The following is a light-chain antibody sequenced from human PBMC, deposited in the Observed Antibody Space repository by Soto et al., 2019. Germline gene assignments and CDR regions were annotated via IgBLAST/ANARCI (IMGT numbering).Light chain of an antibody. CDR2: WAS. CDR3: QQYYNTPLT. V-gene: IGKV4-1*01. CDR1: QSLLYSSSNRNY. Sequence: DIVMTQSPDSLAVSLGERVTINCKSSQSLLYSSSNRNYLAWFQQKPGQPPKLLIYWASTREFGVPDRFSGSGSGTDFTLTISSLQAKDVAVYYCQQYYNTPLTFGGGTKVEIK. J-gene: IGKJ4*01.